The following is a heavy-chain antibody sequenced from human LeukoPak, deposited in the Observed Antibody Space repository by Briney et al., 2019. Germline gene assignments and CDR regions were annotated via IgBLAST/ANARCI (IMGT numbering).Heavy chain of an antibody. D-gene: IGHD1-26*01. J-gene: IGHJ4*02. CDR2: ISSSSSYI. CDR3: ATYGSGSYRYYFDY. V-gene: IGHV3-21*01. Sequence: GGSLRLSCAASGFTFSSYSVNWVRQAPGKGLEWVSSISSSSSYIYYADSVKGRFTISRDNAKNSLYLQMNSLRAEDTAVYYCATYGSGSYRYYFDYWGQGTLVTVSS. CDR1: GFTFSSYS.